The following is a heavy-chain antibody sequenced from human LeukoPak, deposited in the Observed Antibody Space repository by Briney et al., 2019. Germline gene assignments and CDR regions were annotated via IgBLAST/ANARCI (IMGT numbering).Heavy chain of an antibody. V-gene: IGHV4-34*01. Sequence: SETLSLTCAVYGGSFSGYYWSWIRQPPGNGLEWIGEINHSGSANYNPSLKSRVTISVDTSKNQFSLKLSSVTAADTAVYYCAYSSGYVSFDYWGQGTLVTVSS. CDR3: AYSSGYVSFDY. CDR2: INHSGSA. J-gene: IGHJ4*02. D-gene: IGHD3-22*01. CDR1: GGSFSGYY.